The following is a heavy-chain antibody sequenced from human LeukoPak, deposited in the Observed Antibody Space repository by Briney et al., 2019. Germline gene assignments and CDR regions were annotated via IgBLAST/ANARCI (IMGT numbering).Heavy chain of an antibody. D-gene: IGHD3-22*01. V-gene: IGHV3-7*01. CDR1: GFTFSNYV. CDR2: IKEDGTET. CDR3: AREAYYDSSGYLFDY. J-gene: IGHJ4*02. Sequence: GGSLRLSCAASGFTFSNYVMSWVRLAPGKGLEWVANIKEDGTETYYVDSVKGRFTISRDNAKNTLYLQMNSLRAEDTAVYYCAREAYYDSSGYLFDYWGQGTLVTVSS.